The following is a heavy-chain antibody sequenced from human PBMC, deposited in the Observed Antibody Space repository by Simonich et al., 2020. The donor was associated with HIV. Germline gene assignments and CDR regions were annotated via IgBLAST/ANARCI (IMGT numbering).Heavy chain of an antibody. CDR3: AKEGVGDSSAWLPDAFDI. D-gene: IGHD6-19*01. CDR2: ISGMGGRT. V-gene: IGHV3-23*01. J-gene: IGHJ3*02. CDR1: GFTFSSYA. Sequence: EVQLLESGGGLVQPGGSLRLSCAASGFTFSSYAMSWVRQAPGKGQERVSAISGMGGRTYYADSVKGRFTIARDNSKNTLYLQMNSLRAEDTAVYYCAKEGVGDSSAWLPDAFDIWGQGTMVTVSS.